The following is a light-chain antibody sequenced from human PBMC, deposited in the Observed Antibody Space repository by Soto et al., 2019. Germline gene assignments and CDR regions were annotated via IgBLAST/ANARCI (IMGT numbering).Light chain of an antibody. Sequence: QAVVTQEPSLTVSPGGTVTLTCASSTGAVTSGHHPNWLQQKTGQAPRALIYGTSNRHSWTPARFSGSLLGGKAALTLSGVQPEDEAEYYCLLFYGGPWVFGGGTKLTVL. J-gene: IGLJ3*02. CDR2: GTS. CDR1: TGAVTSGHH. CDR3: LLFYGGPWV. V-gene: IGLV7-43*01.